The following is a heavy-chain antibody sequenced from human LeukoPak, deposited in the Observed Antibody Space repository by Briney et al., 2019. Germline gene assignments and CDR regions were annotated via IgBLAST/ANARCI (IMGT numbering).Heavy chain of an antibody. D-gene: IGHD5-18*01. CDR3: ARAQLGAFDI. CDR2: ISSSSSTI. Sequence: GGSLRLSCAASGFTFSSYSMNWVRQAPGKGLEWVSYISSSSSTIYYADSVKGRFTISRDNSKNTLYLQMNSLRAEDTAVYYCARAQLGAFDIWGQGTMVTVSS. CDR1: GFTFSSYS. V-gene: IGHV3-48*01. J-gene: IGHJ3*02.